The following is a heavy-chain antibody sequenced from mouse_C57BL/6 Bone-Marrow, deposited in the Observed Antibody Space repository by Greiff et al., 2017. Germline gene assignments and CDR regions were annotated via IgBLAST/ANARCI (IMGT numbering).Heavy chain of an antibody. J-gene: IGHJ4*01. Sequence: VQLQQPGAALVMPGASVKLSCKASGYTFTSYWMHWVKQRPVQGLEWLGEIDPSASYTNYNQKFKGKSTLTVDKSSSTAYMQLSSLTSEDSAVYYCARSVVGAMDDWGQGTSVTVSS. CDR2: IDPSASYT. V-gene: IGHV1-69*01. D-gene: IGHD1-1*01. CDR1: GYTFTSYW. CDR3: ARSVVGAMDD.